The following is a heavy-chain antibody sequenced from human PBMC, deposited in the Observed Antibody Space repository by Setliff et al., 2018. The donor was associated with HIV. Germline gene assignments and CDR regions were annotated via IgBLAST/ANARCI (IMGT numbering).Heavy chain of an antibody. CDR2: IYWSGLT. CDR3: ARAAAGNTGPFDL. D-gene: IGHD4-17*01. V-gene: IGHV4-38-2*01. J-gene: IGHJ4*02. CDR1: GFSISSRYY. Sequence: PSETLSLTCDVSGFSISSRYYWGWIRQSPGKGLEWIGSIYWSGLTFYNPSLKSRVTISVDTSKNQFSLKLTSVTASDTAVYYCARAAAGNTGPFDLWGQGSPVTVSS.